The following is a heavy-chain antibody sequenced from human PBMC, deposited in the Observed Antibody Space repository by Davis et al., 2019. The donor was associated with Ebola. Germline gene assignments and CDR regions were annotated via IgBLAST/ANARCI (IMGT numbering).Heavy chain of an antibody. J-gene: IGHJ6*03. CDR2: TNPNSGGT. CDR1: GYTFTGYY. CDR3: AREVVITTNGYYYYYYYMDV. D-gene: IGHD3-22*01. Sequence: ASVKVSCKASGYTFTGYYMHWVRQAPGQGLEWMGWTNPNSGGTNYAQKFQGRVTMTRDTSISTAYMELSRLRSDDTAVYYCAREVVITTNGYYYYYYYMDVWGKGTTVTVSS. V-gene: IGHV1-2*02.